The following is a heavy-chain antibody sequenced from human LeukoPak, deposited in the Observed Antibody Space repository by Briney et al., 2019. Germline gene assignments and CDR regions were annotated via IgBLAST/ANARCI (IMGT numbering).Heavy chain of an antibody. CDR3: ARRTVTTSYFDY. V-gene: IGHV4-38-2*01. D-gene: IGHD4-11*01. J-gene: IGHJ4*02. CDR2: IYHSGST. CDR1: GYSISSSYY. Sequence: PSETLSLTCAVSGYSISSSYYWGWIRQPPGKGLEWIGSIYHSGSTYYNPSLKSRVTISVDTSKNQFSLKLSSVTAADTAVYYCARRTVTTSYFDYWGQGTLVTVSS.